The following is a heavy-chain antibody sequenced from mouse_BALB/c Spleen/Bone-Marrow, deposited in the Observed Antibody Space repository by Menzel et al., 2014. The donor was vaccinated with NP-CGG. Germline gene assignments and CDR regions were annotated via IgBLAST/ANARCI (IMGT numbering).Heavy chain of an antibody. CDR1: GFTFTDYY. V-gene: IGHV7-3*02. Sequence: EVQRVESGGGLVQPGGSLRLSCATPGFTFTDYYMNWVRQPPGKALEWLGFIRNKPNGYTTEYSASVKGRFTISRDNSQSFLYLQMNTLRAEDSATYYCARDIGRGFLDYWGQGTSLTVSS. CDR3: ARDIGRGFLDY. CDR2: IRNKPNGYTT. J-gene: IGHJ2*02.